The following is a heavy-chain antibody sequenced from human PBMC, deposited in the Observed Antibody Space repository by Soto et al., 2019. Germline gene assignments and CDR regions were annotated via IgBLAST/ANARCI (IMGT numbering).Heavy chain of an antibody. CDR2: INHSGST. J-gene: IGHJ4*02. CDR1: GGSFSGYY. Sequence: SETLSLTCAVYGGSFSGYYWSWIRQPPGKGLEWIGEINHSGSTNYNPSLKSRFTISVDTSKNQFSLKLSSVTAADTAVYYCARISGVGATDYWGQGTLVTVSS. D-gene: IGHD1-26*01. CDR3: ARISGVGATDY. V-gene: IGHV4-34*01.